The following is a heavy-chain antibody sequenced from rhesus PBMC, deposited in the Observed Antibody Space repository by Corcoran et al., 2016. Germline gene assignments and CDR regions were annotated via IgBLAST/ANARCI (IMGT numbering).Heavy chain of an antibody. Sequence: QLQLQESGPGLVRASETLSLTCAVSGASISSNWWSWVRRSPGKGLEWIGRISGSNRNTHTNPSLKSRVIISTDTSKNQFSLNLRSVTAADTAVYHCAKGGSEFFDSWGQGVLVTVSS. CDR2: ISGSNRNT. J-gene: IGHJ4*01. V-gene: IGHV4-173*01. CDR1: GASISSNW. CDR3: AKGGSEFFDS.